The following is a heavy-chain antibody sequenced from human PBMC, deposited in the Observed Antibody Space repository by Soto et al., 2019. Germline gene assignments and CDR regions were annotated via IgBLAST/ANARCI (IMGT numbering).Heavy chain of an antibody. D-gene: IGHD6-13*01. CDR1: GFTFSSYS. CDR3: ARVLLGFIAAAATGY. V-gene: IGHV3-48*01. J-gene: IGHJ4*02. Sequence: GGSLRLSCAASGFTFSSYSMNWVRQAPGKGLEWVSYISSSSSTIYYADSVKGRFTISRDNAKNSLYLQMNSLRAEDTAVYYCARVLLGFIAAAATGYWGQGTLVTVSS. CDR2: ISSSSSTI.